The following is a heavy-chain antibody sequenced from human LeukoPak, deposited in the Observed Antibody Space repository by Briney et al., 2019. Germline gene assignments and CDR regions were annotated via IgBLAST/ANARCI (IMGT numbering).Heavy chain of an antibody. CDR2: ISWNSGSI. Sequence: PGGSLRLSCAASGFTFDDYAMHWVRQAPGKGLEWVSGISWNSGSIGYADSVKGRFTISRDNAKNSLYLQMNSLRAEDTAVYYCATDRPGGYCTNGVCYRVRDAFDIWGQGTMVTVSS. CDR1: GFTFDDYA. D-gene: IGHD2-8*01. CDR3: ATDRPGGYCTNGVCYRVRDAFDI. J-gene: IGHJ3*02. V-gene: IGHV3-9*01.